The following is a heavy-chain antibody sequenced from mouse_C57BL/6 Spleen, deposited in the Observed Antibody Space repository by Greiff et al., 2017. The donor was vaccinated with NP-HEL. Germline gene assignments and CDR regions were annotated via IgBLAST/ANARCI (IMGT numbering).Heavy chain of an antibody. CDR2: IYPGSGST. CDR3: ARDENYYGSYAMDY. Sequence: QVQLQQPGAELVKPGASVKMSCKASGYTFTSYWITWVKQRPGQGLEWIGDIYPGSGSTNYNEKFQSKATLTVDTSSSTAYMQLSSLTSEDSAVYYCARDENYYGSYAMDYWGQGTSVTVAS. J-gene: IGHJ4*01. D-gene: IGHD1-1*01. V-gene: IGHV1-55*01. CDR1: GYTFTSYW.